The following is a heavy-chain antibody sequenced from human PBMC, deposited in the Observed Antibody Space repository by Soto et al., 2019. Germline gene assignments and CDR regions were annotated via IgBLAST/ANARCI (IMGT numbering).Heavy chain of an antibody. D-gene: IGHD3-10*01. CDR3: ARRRDSMVQGVMDLFNS. CDR2: INPNSGGT. CDR1: GYTFTGYY. J-gene: IGHJ5*01. Sequence: GASVKVSCKASGYTFTGYYMHWVRQAPGQGLEWMGWINPNSGGTNYAQKFQGWVTMTRDTSISTAYMELSRLRSDDTAVYYCARRRDSMVQGVMDLFNSWGPGTLVTVS. V-gene: IGHV1-2*04.